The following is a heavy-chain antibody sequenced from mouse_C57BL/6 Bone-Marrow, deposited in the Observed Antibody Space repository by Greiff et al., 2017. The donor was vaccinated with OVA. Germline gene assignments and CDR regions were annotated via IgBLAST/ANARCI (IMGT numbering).Heavy chain of an antibody. Sequence: VQLQQSGTVLARPGASVKMSCKTSGYTFTSYWMHWVKQRPGQGLEWIGAIYPGNSDTSYNQKFKGKAKLTAVTSASTAYMELSSLTNEDSAVYYCTRWGLGRFAYWGQGTLVTVSA. J-gene: IGHJ3*01. V-gene: IGHV1-5*01. CDR1: GYTFTSYW. D-gene: IGHD4-1*01. CDR3: TRWGLGRFAY. CDR2: IYPGNSDT.